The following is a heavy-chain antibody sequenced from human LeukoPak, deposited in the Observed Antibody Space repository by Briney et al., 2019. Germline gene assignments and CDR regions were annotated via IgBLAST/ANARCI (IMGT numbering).Heavy chain of an antibody. CDR3: ARDAAMVHYYYYGMDV. CDR1: GHTFTSYG. D-gene: IGHD5-18*01. V-gene: IGHV1-18*01. Sequence: GASVKVSCKASGHTFTSYGISWVRQAPGQGLKWMGWISAYNGNTNYAQKLQGRVTMTTDTSTSTAYMELRSLRSDDTAVYYCARDAAMVHYYYYGMDVWGQGTTVTVSS. CDR2: ISAYNGNT. J-gene: IGHJ6*02.